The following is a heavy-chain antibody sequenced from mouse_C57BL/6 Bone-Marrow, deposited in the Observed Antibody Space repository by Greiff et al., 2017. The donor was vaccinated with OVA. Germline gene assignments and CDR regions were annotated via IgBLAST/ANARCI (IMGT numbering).Heavy chain of an antibody. CDR2: IRSKRNNYAT. Sequence: EVKVVESGGGLVQPKGSLKLSCAASGFSFNTYAMNFVRPAPFQFLAWVARIRSKRNNYATYYADSVKDRFTISRDDSESMLYLQMNNVKTEDTAMDYCVGGYDGRSWFAYWGQGTLVTVSA. CDR1: GFSFNTYA. CDR3: VGGYDGRSWFAY. D-gene: IGHD1-1*01. J-gene: IGHJ3*01. V-gene: IGHV10-1*01.